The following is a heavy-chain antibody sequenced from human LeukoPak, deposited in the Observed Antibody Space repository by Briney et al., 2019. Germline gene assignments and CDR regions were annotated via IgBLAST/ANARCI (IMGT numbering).Heavy chain of an antibody. CDR1: GFTFSSYA. CDR3: AKARWVSNADAVL. D-gene: IGHD5-24*01. CDR2: LRGNGDT. V-gene: IGHV3-23*01. J-gene: IGHJ4*02. Sequence: PGGSLRLSCAASGFTFSSYAMSWVREAPARGLEWVSSLRGNGDTFYADSVKGRFTLPRDESRNTVYLQLNNLRVEDTAVYYCAKARWVSNADAVLWGQGTVVTVSS.